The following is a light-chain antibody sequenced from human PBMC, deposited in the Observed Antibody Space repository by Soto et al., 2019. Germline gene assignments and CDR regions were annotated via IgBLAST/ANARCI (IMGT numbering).Light chain of an antibody. CDR2: EVV. CDR3: TSYTSSSPLV. J-gene: IGLJ1*01. V-gene: IGLV2-14*01. CDR1: SSDVGGYNY. Sequence: QSALTQPASVSGSPGQSITISCTGTSSDVGGYNYVSWYQHHPGKAPKLMIYEVVNRPSGVSNRLSGSKSGITASLTISGLHADEEADYYCTSYTSSSPLVFGTGTKLTVL.